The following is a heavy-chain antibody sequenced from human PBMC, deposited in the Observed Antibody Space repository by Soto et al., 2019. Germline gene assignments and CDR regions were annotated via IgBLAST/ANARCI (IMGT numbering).Heavy chain of an antibody. CDR1: GFTFISYA. CDR3: ARDFAYYYNTSGPGDAFDI. D-gene: IGHD3-22*01. J-gene: IGHJ3*02. Sequence: PGGSLRLSCAASGFTFISYAMTWVRQVPGKGLEWVSTISGSGGSTYYADSVKGRFTISRDNSKNTLYLQMNSLRAEDTAVYYCARDFAYYYNTSGPGDAFDIWGQGTMVTVSS. CDR2: ISGSGGST. V-gene: IGHV3-23*01.